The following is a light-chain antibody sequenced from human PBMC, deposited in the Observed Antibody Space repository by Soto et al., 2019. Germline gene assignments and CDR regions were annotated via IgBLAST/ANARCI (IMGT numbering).Light chain of an antibody. CDR1: SSDVGGYNY. V-gene: IGLV2-14*01. Sequence: QSALTQPASVSGSPGQSITISCTGTSSDVGGYNYVSWYQQHPGKAPKLMIYDVSNRPSGVSNRFSGSKSGNTASLTISGLQAEDEADYYCSSYISSSTLVGFGGGTKVTVL. CDR2: DVS. CDR3: SSYISSSTLVG. J-gene: IGLJ2*01.